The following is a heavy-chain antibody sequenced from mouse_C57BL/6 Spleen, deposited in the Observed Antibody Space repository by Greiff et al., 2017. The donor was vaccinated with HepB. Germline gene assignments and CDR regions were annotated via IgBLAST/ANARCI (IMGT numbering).Heavy chain of an antibody. J-gene: IGHJ2*01. D-gene: IGHD1-1*01. CDR1: GYAFSSSW. V-gene: IGHV1-82*01. Sequence: LVKPGASVKISCKASGYAFSSSWMNWVKQRPGKGLEWIGRIYPGDGDTNYNGKFKGKATLTADKSSSTAYMQLSSLTSEDSAVYFCASQFITTVVAFDYWGQGTTLTVSS. CDR2: IYPGDGDT. CDR3: ASQFITTVVAFDY.